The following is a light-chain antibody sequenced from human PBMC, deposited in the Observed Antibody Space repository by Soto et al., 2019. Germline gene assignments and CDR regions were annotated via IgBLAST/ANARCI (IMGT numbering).Light chain of an antibody. V-gene: IGKV1-27*01. J-gene: IGKJ1*01. Sequence: DIQMTQSPSSLSASVGDRVTITCRASQGISNYLAWYQQKPGKVPKLLIYAASTLQSGVPSRFSGSGSGTEYTLTVSSLQPDDSASYYCQQYENFATFGQGTRVEIK. CDR3: QQYENFAT. CDR2: AAS. CDR1: QGISNY.